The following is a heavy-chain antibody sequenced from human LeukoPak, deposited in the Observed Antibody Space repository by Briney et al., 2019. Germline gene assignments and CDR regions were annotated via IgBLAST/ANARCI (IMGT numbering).Heavy chain of an antibody. D-gene: IGHD3-3*01. V-gene: IGHV3-21*01. CDR2: ISSSSSYI. CDR1: GFTFSSYS. J-gene: IGHJ4*02. Sequence: GGSLRPSCAASGFTFSSYSMNWVRQAPGKGLEWVSSISSSSSYIYYADSVKGRFTISRDNAKNSLYLQMNSLRAEDTAVYYCASMGPAYDFWSGYRQDDYWGQGTLVTVSS. CDR3: ASMGPAYDFWSGYRQDDY.